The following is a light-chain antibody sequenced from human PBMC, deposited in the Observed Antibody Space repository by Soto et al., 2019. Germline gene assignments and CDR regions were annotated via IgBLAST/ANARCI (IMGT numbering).Light chain of an antibody. V-gene: IGKV3D-7*01. J-gene: IGKJ4*01. CDR3: QQAIS. Sequence: TVLTQSPATLSLSPGERATLSCRASQSVSRYYLSWYQQKPGQAPRLLIYGASTRATGIPARFSGSGSGTDFTLTITSVQLEDFAVYYCQQAISFGGGTRVEI. CDR1: QSVSRYY. CDR2: GAS.